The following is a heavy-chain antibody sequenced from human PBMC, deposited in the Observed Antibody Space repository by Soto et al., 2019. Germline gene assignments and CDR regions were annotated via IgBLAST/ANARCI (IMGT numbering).Heavy chain of an antibody. CDR1: GGSISSGGYY. CDR2: IYYSGST. D-gene: IGHD5-12*01. V-gene: IGHV4-31*03. CDR3: AREGLRNAFDI. J-gene: IGHJ3*02. Sequence: PSETLSLTCTVSGGSISSGGYYWSWIRQHPGKGLEWIGYIYYSGSTYYNPSLKSRVTISVDTSKNQFSLKLSSVTAADTAVYYCAREGLRNAFDIWGQGTMVTVSS.